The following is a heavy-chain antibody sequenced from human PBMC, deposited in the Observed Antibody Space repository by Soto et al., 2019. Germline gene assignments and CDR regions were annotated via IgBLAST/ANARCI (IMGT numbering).Heavy chain of an antibody. Sequence: TGGSLRLSCAASGFTFSSYAMSWVRQAPGKGLEWVSAISGSGGSTYYADSVKGRFTNSRDNSKNTLYLQMNSLRAEDTALYYCAKCPLWFGELSGFDYWGQGTLVTVSS. J-gene: IGHJ4*02. V-gene: IGHV3-23*01. D-gene: IGHD3-10*01. CDR1: GFTFSSYA. CDR3: AKCPLWFGELSGFDY. CDR2: ISGSGGST.